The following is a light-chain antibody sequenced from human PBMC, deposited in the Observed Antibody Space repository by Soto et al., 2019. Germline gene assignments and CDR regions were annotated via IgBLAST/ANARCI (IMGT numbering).Light chain of an antibody. V-gene: IGKV1-27*01. CDR2: AAS. CDR1: QGISNF. Sequence: DIQMTQSPSSLSASVGDRVTITCRASQGISNFLVWYQQKPGKAPRVLIYAASTLQSGVPSRFSGSGSGTDFTLTISSVQPEDVASYYCQKYDSAPFTFGPGTKVDIK. CDR3: QKYDSAPFT. J-gene: IGKJ3*01.